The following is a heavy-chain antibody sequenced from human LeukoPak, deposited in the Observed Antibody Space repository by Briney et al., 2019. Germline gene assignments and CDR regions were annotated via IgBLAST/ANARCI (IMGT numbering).Heavy chain of an antibody. CDR1: GFTFRSHG. V-gene: IGHV3-23*01. J-gene: IGHJ4*02. Sequence: GGTLGLSCAASGFTFRSHGMNWVRQAPGKGLEWVSGISPSGGITYYTDSVRGRFTISRDNSKNTVSLQMNSLRAEDTAVYYCTRDSAHSGDYWGQGTLVTVSS. CDR2: ISPSGGIT. D-gene: IGHD2-15*01. CDR3: TRDSAHSGDY.